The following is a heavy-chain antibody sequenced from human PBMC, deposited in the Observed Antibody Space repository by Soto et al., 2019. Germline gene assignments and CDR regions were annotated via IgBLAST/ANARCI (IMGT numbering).Heavy chain of an antibody. D-gene: IGHD2-15*01. Sequence: QVQVVQSGAEVKKPGASVKVSCKASGYSFTSYDVNWVRQATGQGLEWMGWMNPNSGNTVYAQKFQGRVTMTRDTSKSTAYMELTGLTSEDTAVYYCARYPVTASCSAGGCSCDALHGWGQGTVVNVSS. CDR2: MNPNSGNT. V-gene: IGHV1-8*01. CDR1: GYSFTSYD. J-gene: IGHJ3*01. CDR3: ARYPVTASCSAGGCSCDALHG.